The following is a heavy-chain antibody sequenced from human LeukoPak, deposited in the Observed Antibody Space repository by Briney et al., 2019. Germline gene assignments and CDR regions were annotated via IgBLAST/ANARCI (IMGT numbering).Heavy chain of an antibody. CDR2: ISGSGGST. CDR3: AKAAIGSSGYYLGFFDY. V-gene: IGHV3-23*01. D-gene: IGHD3-22*01. J-gene: IGHJ4*02. Sequence: GGSLRLSCAASGFTFSSYAMSWVRQAPGKGLEWVSAISGSGGSTYYADSVKGRFTISRDNSKNTLYLQMNSLRAEDTAVYYCAKAAIGSSGYYLGFFDYWGQGTLVTVSS. CDR1: GFTFSSYA.